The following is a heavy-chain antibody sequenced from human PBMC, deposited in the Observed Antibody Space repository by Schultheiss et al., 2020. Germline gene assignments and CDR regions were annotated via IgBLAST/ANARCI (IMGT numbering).Heavy chain of an antibody. D-gene: IGHD6-19*01. V-gene: IGHV3-9*01. J-gene: IGHJ4*02. CDR2: ISWSSGTI. CDR3: AKDSLHITVAGGYFEY. Sequence: GGSLRLSCAASGFTFDDYAMHWVRQAPGKGLEWVSGISWSSGTIGYADSVKGRFTISRDNAKNSLYLQMNSLRAEDTALYYCAKDSLHITVAGGYFEYWGQGTVVT. CDR1: GFTFDDYA.